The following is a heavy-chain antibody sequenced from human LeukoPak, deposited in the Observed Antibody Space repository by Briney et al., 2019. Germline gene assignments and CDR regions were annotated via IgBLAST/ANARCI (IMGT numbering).Heavy chain of an antibody. Sequence: GGSLRLSCAASGFTFSSYSMNWVRQAPGKGLEWVSSISSSSSYIYYADSVKGRFTISRDNAQNSLYLQMNSLRAEDTAVYYCARDLERITLVRGVIPNWFDPWGQGTLVTVSS. V-gene: IGHV3-21*01. CDR3: ARDLERITLVRGVIPNWFDP. CDR1: GFTFSSYS. CDR2: ISSSSSYI. D-gene: IGHD3-10*01. J-gene: IGHJ5*02.